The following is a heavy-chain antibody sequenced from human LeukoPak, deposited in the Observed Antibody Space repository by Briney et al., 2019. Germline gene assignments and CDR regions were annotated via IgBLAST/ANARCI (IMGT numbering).Heavy chain of an antibody. J-gene: IGHJ5*02. Sequence: GGSLRLSCAASGFTFSSYSMNWVRQAPGKGLEWVSSISSGSTYMYYADSVKGRFTISRDNAKNSLYLQMNSLRAEDTALYYCAKAHRGGYSYGPLTPWGQGTLVTVSS. D-gene: IGHD5-18*01. CDR3: AKAHRGGYSYGPLTP. V-gene: IGHV3-21*04. CDR2: ISSGSTYM. CDR1: GFTFSSYS.